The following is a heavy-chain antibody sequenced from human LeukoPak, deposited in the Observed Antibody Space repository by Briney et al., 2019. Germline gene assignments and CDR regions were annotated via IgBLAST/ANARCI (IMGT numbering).Heavy chain of an antibody. D-gene: IGHD3-22*01. CDR1: GFTFSGYA. CDR2: ISGSGGST. J-gene: IGHJ4*02. CDR3: AKDLSYYDSSGYEYYFDY. Sequence: GGSLRLSCAASGFTFSGYAMSWVRQAPGKGLEWVSAISGSGGSTYYADSVKGRFTISRDNSKNTLYLQMNSLRAEATAVYYCAKDLSYYDSSGYEYYFDYWGQGTLVTVSS. V-gene: IGHV3-23*01.